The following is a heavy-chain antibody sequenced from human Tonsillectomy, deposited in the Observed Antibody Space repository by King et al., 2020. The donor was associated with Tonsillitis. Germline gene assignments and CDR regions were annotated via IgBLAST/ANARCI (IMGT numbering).Heavy chain of an antibody. CDR2: INHSGSA. CDR1: GGSFSGYY. Sequence: VQLQQWGAGLLKPSETLSLTCAVYGGSFSGYYWSWIRQPPGKGLEWIGEINHSGSANYNPSLKSRVTISVDTSKNQLSLKLSPVTAADTAVYYCARGPEEEQQLVGDWFDPWGQGTLVTVSS. V-gene: IGHV4-34*01. D-gene: IGHD6-13*01. J-gene: IGHJ5*02. CDR3: ARGPEEEQQLVGDWFDP.